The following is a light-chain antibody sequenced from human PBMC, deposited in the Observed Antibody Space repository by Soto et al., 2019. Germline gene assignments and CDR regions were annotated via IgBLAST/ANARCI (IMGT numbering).Light chain of an antibody. CDR2: EVS. CDR1: SSDVGGYNY. Sequence: QSVLTQPPSASGSPGQSVTISCTGTSSDVGGYNYVSWYQQHPGKAPKLMIYEVSKRPSGVPDRFSGSKSGNTAALPVSGLQAEDEAAYYCSSYAGSNKLVFGGGTKLTGL. V-gene: IGLV2-8*01. J-gene: IGLJ2*01. CDR3: SSYAGSNKLV.